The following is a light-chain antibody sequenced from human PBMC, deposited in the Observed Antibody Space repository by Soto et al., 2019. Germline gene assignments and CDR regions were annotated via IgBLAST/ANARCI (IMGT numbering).Light chain of an antibody. CDR3: QQYGSSPWT. CDR2: GAS. Sequence: EMVLTQSPGTLSLSPGERDTLSCRASQSVSSSYLAWYRQKPGQAPRLLIYGASSRSTGIPDRFSGSGSGTDFTLTISRLEPEDFAVYYCQQYGSSPWTFGQGTKVASK. CDR1: QSVSSSY. J-gene: IGKJ1*01. V-gene: IGKV3-20*01.